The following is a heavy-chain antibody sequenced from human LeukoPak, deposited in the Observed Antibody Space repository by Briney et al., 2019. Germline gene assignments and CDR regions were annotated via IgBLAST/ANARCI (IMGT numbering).Heavy chain of an antibody. Sequence: GGSLRLSCAASGFTFSSYGMHWVRQAPGKGLEWVAFIRYDGSNKYYADSVKGRFTIARDNSKNTLYLQMNSLRAEDTAVYYCAKDRVVPAAIPDYWGQGTLVTVSS. V-gene: IGHV3-30*02. CDR1: GFTFSSYG. J-gene: IGHJ4*02. D-gene: IGHD2-2*02. CDR3: AKDRVVPAAIPDY. CDR2: IRYDGSNK.